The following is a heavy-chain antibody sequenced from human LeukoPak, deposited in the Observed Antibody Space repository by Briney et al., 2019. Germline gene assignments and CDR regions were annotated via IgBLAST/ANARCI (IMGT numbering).Heavy chain of an antibody. V-gene: IGHV1-2*02. CDR1: GYTFTDHY. CDR2: INPNSGGT. Sequence: ASVKVSCKALGYTFTDHYFHWLRQAPGQGLEWMGWINPNSGGTNYAQKFQGRVTMTRDTSISTAYMELSRLRSDDTAVYYCARSRTGSGFLFDYWGQGTLVTVSS. CDR3: ARSRTGSGFLFDY. D-gene: IGHD3-10*01. J-gene: IGHJ4*02.